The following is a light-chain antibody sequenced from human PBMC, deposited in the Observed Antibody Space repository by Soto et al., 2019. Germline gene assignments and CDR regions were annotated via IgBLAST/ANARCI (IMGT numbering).Light chain of an antibody. J-gene: IGKJ5*01. CDR2: AAS. CDR3: QQYDNLSIT. Sequence: DIQMIQSPSTLSASVGHSVTIICRSSQSISRWLAWYQHKPGKAPKLLIYAASSLQSGVPSRFSGSGSGTDFTLTISSLQPEDIATYYCQQYDNLSITFGQGTRLEIK. CDR1: QSISRW. V-gene: IGKV1-5*02.